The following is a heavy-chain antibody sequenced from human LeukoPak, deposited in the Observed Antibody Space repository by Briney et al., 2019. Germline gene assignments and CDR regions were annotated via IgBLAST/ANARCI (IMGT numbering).Heavy chain of an antibody. CDR2: ISGSGGST. CDR3: AKGTTGIAVAGTGYFQH. J-gene: IGHJ1*01. Sequence: GGSLRLSCAASGFTFSSYAMSWVRQAPGRGLEWVSGISGSGGSTYYADYVKGRFTISRDNSKSTLYLQMNSLRAEDTAVYYCAKGTTGIAVAGTGYFQHWGQGTLVTVSS. D-gene: IGHD6-19*01. CDR1: GFTFSSYA. V-gene: IGHV3-23*01.